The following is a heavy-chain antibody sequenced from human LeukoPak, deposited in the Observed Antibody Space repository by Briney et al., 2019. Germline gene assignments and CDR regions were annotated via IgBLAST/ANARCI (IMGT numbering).Heavy chain of an antibody. CDR3: ARDIVATIGGGHFDY. D-gene: IGHD5-12*01. Sequence: PERSLRLSCAASGFTFSSYAMHWVRQAPGKGLEWVAVISYDGSNKYYADSVKGRFTISRDNSKNTLYLQMNSLRAEDTAVYYCARDIVATIGGGHFDYWGQGTLVTVSS. V-gene: IGHV3-30*04. CDR2: ISYDGSNK. J-gene: IGHJ4*02. CDR1: GFTFSSYA.